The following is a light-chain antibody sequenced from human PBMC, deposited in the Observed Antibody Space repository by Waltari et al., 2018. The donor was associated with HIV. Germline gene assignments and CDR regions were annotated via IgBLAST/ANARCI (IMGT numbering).Light chain of an antibody. CDR1: NNDVGAYNS. J-gene: IGLJ2*01. V-gene: IGLV2-14*01. CDR3: ASYTKTATLI. Sequence: QSALTQPASVSGSPGQSITISCTGTNNDVGAYNSVSWYQQHPGKTPNLLIFEVNSRPSGISNRFSGSRSGSTASLTISGLQAEDEADYYCASYTKTATLIFGGGTKLTVL. CDR2: EVN.